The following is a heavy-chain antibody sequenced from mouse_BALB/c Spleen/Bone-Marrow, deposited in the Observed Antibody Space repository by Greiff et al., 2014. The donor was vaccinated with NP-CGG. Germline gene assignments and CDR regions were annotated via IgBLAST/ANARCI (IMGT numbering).Heavy chain of an antibody. CDR1: GYTFSSSW. CDR3: ARTYHLNYAMDY. Sequence: VQLQQSGAELMKPGASVKISCKATGYTFSSSWIEWVNQRPGHGLEWIGEILPGSGSTNYNEKFKGKATFTAYTSSNTAYMQLSSLTSEDSAVYYCARTYHLNYAMDYWGQGTSVTVSS. D-gene: IGHD5-1*01. J-gene: IGHJ4*01. CDR2: ILPGSGST. V-gene: IGHV1-9*01.